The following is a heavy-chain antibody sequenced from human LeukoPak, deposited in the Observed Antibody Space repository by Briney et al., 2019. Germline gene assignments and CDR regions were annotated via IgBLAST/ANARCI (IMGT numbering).Heavy chain of an antibody. CDR1: GYTFSSYY. Sequence: ASVKVSCKASGYTFSSYYMHWVRQAPGQGIEWMGIINPSGGSTNYAQKFQGRVTMTRDMSTSTVYMDLSSLRSEDTAVYYCARAGSGQQLSDYWGQGTLVTVSS. CDR2: INPSGGST. V-gene: IGHV1-46*01. CDR3: ARAGSGQQLSDY. J-gene: IGHJ4*02. D-gene: IGHD6-13*01.